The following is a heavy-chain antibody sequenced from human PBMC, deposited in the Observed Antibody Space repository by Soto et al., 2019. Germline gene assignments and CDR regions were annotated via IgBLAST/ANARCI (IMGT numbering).Heavy chain of an antibody. CDR2: IIPIFSTT. Sequence: VQLVQSGAEVKKPGSSVKVSCTASGGTFSRYGFTWVRQAPGQGFQGMGGIIPIFSTTNYEQNFQGSLSITADASTSTDYKELSSLRSDDTAIYFCARTYYQWEALHYFDFWGQGTLVTVSS. V-gene: IGHV1-69*01. CDR1: GGTFSRYG. D-gene: IGHD1-26*01. CDR3: ARTYYQWEALHYFDF. J-gene: IGHJ4*02.